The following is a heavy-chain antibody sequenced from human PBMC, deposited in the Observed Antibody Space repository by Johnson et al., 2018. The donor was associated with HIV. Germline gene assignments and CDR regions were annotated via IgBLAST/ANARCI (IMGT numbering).Heavy chain of an antibody. CDR2: IYSGGST. Sequence: VQLVESGGGLIEPGGSLRLSCAASGFIFSNAWMTWVRQAPGKGLEWVSVIYSGGSTYYADSVKGRFTISRDNSKNTLYLQMNSLRAEDTAVYYCARSQVAATSEGAFDIWGQGTMVTVSS. V-gene: IGHV3-66*01. J-gene: IGHJ3*02. CDR3: ARSQVAATSEGAFDI. CDR1: GFIFSNAW. D-gene: IGHD2-15*01.